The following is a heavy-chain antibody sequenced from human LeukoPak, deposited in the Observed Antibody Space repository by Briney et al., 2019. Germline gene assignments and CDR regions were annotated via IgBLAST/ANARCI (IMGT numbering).Heavy chain of an antibody. V-gene: IGHV3-23*01. CDR3: AIMHGYYDGSGYWVQ. J-gene: IGHJ1*01. Sequence: GGSLRLSCAASGFTFGSYGMSWVRQAPGKGLEWVSFITPNADRASYADSVKGRFTISRDNPRNTLYMQMNSLKDEDTAVYYCAIMHGYYDGSGYWVQWGQGTLVTVSS. CDR2: ITPNADRA. D-gene: IGHD3-22*01. CDR1: GFTFGSYG.